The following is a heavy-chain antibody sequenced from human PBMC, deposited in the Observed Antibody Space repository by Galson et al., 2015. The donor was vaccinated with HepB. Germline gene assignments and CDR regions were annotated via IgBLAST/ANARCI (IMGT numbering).Heavy chain of an antibody. D-gene: IGHD6-13*01. CDR1: GGSISSSSYY. CDR3: EAAAGKGYDY. J-gene: IGHJ4*02. CDR2: IYYSGST. Sequence: LSLTCTVSGGSISSSSYYWGWIRQPPGKGLEWIGSIYYSGSTYYNPSLKSRVTISVDTSENQFSLKLSSVTAADTAVYYCEAAAGKGYDYWGQGTLVTVYS. V-gene: IGHV4-39*01.